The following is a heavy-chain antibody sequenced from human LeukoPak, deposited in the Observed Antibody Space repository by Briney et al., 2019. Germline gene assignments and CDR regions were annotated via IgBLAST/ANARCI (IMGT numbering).Heavy chain of an antibody. Sequence: PGGSLRLSCAASGFTFSSYAMSWVRQAPGKGLEWVSAISGSGGSTYYADSVKGRFTISRDNSKNTLYLQMNSLRAEDTAVYYCAKGGLWFGELSPPYYYYMDVWGKGTTVTVSS. CDR1: GFTFSSYA. D-gene: IGHD3-10*01. J-gene: IGHJ6*03. CDR3: AKGGLWFGELSPPYYYYMDV. V-gene: IGHV3-23*01. CDR2: ISGSGGST.